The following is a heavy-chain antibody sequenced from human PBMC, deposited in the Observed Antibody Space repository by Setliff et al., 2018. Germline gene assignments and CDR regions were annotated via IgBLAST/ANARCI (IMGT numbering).Heavy chain of an antibody. V-gene: IGHV4-39*07. CDR2: IYYSGST. CDR1: GGSIGSSSYY. CDR3: ARSKSSSGWLNWFDP. D-gene: IGHD6-19*01. Sequence: SETLSLTCTVSGGSIGSSSYYWGWIRQPPGKGLEWIGSIYYSGSTYYNPSLKSRVTISVDTSKNQFSLKLSSVTAADTAVYYCARSKSSSGWLNWFDPWGQGTLVTVSS. J-gene: IGHJ5*02.